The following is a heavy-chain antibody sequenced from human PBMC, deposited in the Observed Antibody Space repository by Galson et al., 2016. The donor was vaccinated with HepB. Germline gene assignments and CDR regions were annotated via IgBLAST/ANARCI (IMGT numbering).Heavy chain of an antibody. Sequence: SLRLSCAASGFTFSNYDMDWVRQTPERGLEWVSRISGSGVNTYYADSVKGRFTISRDNSKNTLDLETNSLRAEDTAVYYCAKDLRRKGWAPLFEYWGPGTLVTVSS. CDR1: GFTFSNYD. CDR2: ISGSGVNT. J-gene: IGHJ4*02. V-gene: IGHV3-23*01. CDR3: AKDLRRKGWAPLFEY. D-gene: IGHD6-19*01.